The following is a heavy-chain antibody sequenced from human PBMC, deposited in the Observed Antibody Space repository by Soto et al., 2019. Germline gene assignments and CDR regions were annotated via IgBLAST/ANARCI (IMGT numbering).Heavy chain of an antibody. CDR2: IYYSGST. J-gene: IGHJ3*02. V-gene: IGHV4-39*01. Sequence: SETLSLTCTVSGGSISSSSYYWGWIRHPPVKGLEWIGSIYYSGSTYYNPSLKSRVTISVDTSKNQFSLKLSSVTAADTAVYYCASRRRKYSSGWADAFDIWGQATMVTVSS. CDR1: GGSISSSSYY. D-gene: IGHD6-19*01. CDR3: ASRRRKYSSGWADAFDI.